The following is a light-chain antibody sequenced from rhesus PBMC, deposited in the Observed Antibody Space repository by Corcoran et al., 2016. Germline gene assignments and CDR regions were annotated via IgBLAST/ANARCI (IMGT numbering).Light chain of an antibody. CDR3: MQGTQLPFT. V-gene: IGKV2-78*01. Sequence: DIVMTQTPLSLPVTPGEPASISCRSSQSLLHSDGYTYLDWYLQKPGQSPQLLIYLGSTRASGVPERFSGRGSGTDLTLKISRVEAEDVGVYYCMQGTQLPFTFGPGTKLDIK. CDR1: QSLLHSDGYTY. J-gene: IGKJ3*01. CDR2: LGS.